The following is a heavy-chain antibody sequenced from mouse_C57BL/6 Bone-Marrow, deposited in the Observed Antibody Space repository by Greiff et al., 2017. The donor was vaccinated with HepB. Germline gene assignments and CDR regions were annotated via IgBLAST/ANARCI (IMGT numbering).Heavy chain of an antibody. CDR1: GFNIKDDY. Sequence: VQLQQSGADLVRPGASVKLSCTASGFNIKDDYMHWVKQRPEQGLEWIGWIDPENGDTEYASKFQGKATITADTSSNTAYLQLSSLTSEDTAVYYCTSYGSSYDWFAYWGQGTLVTVSA. D-gene: IGHD1-1*01. V-gene: IGHV14-4*01. CDR3: TSYGSSYDWFAY. J-gene: IGHJ3*01. CDR2: IDPENGDT.